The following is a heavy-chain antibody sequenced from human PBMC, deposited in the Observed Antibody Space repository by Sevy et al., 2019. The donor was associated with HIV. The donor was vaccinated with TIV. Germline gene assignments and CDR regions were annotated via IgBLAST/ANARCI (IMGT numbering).Heavy chain of an antibody. Sequence: GGYLRLSCAASGFTFSSYSMNWVRQAPGKGLEWVSSISSSSIYIYYADSVKGRFTISRDNAKNSLYLQMNRLRAEDTAVYYCARDPGFYCSGGSCYPRYYFDYWGQGTLVTVSS. D-gene: IGHD2-15*01. J-gene: IGHJ4*02. CDR1: GFTFSSYS. CDR2: ISSSSIYI. CDR3: ARDPGFYCSGGSCYPRYYFDY. V-gene: IGHV3-21*01.